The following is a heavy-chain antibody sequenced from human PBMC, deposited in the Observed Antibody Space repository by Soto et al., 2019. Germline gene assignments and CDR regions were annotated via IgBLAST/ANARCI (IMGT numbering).Heavy chain of an antibody. J-gene: IGHJ5*02. CDR1: GFTFSSYS. CDR2: ISSSSSYI. D-gene: IGHD3-10*01. Sequence: GGSLRLSCAASGFTFSSYSMNWVRQAPGKGLEWVSSISSSSSYIYYADSVKGRFTISRDNAKNSLYLQMNSLRAEDTAVYYCARDRDTMVRGVMSWFDPWGQGTLVTVSS. CDR3: ARDRDTMVRGVMSWFDP. V-gene: IGHV3-21*01.